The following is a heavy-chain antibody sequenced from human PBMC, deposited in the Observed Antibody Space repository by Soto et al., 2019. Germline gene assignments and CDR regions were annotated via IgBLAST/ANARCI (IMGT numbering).Heavy chain of an antibody. J-gene: IGHJ4*02. D-gene: IGHD2-15*01. V-gene: IGHV3-30*18. CDR3: AKGPTRILSGAPHFDY. Sequence: QVQLVESGGGVVQPGRSLRLSCAASGFTFSSYGMHWVRQAPGKGLEWVAVISYDGSNKYYADSVKGRFTISRDNSKNTLYLQMNSLRAEDTAVYYCAKGPTRILSGAPHFDYWGQGTLVTVSS. CDR2: ISYDGSNK. CDR1: GFTFSSYG.